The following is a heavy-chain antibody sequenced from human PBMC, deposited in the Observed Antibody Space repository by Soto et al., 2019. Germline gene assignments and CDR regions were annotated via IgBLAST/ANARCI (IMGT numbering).Heavy chain of an antibody. CDR3: AKDHYSYRSGSYHPYYFDY. J-gene: IGHJ4*02. CDR2: ISSDGNKK. Sequence: QVQLVESGGGVVQPGRSLRLSCTASGFSFTNYAMHWVRQAPGKGLEWVAVISSDGNKKYFADSVKGRFTISRDNSKNPVSLQMNSLRAEDTAVFYCAKDHYSYRSGSYHPYYFDYWGQGTLVTVSS. V-gene: IGHV3-30*18. D-gene: IGHD3-10*01. CDR1: GFSFTNYA.